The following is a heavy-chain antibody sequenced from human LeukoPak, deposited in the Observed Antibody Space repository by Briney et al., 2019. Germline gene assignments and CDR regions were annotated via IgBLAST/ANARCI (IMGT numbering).Heavy chain of an antibody. D-gene: IGHD4-17*01. CDR3: ARHGGAFDY. CDR1: GYSFVSSW. V-gene: IGHV5-51*01. J-gene: IGHJ4*02. Sequence: GESLKISCKGSGYSFVSSWIGWVRQVPGKGLEWMGIVFPADSDARYSPSFQGQVTFSADKSISTAYLQWSSLKASDSAMYYCARHGGAFDYWGQGTLVTVSS. CDR2: VFPADSDA.